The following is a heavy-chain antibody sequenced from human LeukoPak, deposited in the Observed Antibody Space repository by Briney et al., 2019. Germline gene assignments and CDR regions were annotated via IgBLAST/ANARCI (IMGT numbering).Heavy chain of an antibody. Sequence: SETLSLTCTVSTGSISSSSYYWGWIRQPPGKGLEWIGEINHSGSTNYNPSLKSRVTISVDTSRNQFSLKLSSVTAADTAVYYCGRGGIAAAASGIDYWGQGTLVTVSS. J-gene: IGHJ4*02. D-gene: IGHD6-13*01. CDR1: TGSISSSSYY. CDR3: GRGGIAAAASGIDY. V-gene: IGHV4-39*07. CDR2: INHSGST.